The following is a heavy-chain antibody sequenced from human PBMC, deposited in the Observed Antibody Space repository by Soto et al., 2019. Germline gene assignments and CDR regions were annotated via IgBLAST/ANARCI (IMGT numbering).Heavy chain of an antibody. CDR1: GGSFSGYY. Sequence: QVQLQQWGAGLLKPSETLSLTCAVYGGSFSGYYWSWIRQPPGKGLEWIGEINHSGSTNYNPSLKSRVTISVDTSKNQFSLKLSSVTAADTAVYYCARRRPGSSSTSSFRHWGQGTLVTVSS. D-gene: IGHD6-13*01. V-gene: IGHV4-34*01. CDR3: ARRRPGSSSTSSFRH. CDR2: INHSGST. J-gene: IGHJ1*01.